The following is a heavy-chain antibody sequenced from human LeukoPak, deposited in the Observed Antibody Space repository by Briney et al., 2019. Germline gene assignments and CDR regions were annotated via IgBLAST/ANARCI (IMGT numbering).Heavy chain of an antibody. CDR1: GGSISSGGYS. V-gene: IGHV4-30-2*01. Sequence: SETLSLTCAVSGGSISSGGYSWSWIRQPPGKGLEWIGYIYHSGSTYYNPSLKSRVTISVDRSKNQFSLKLSSVTAADTAVYYCARGAPSFHYYGSGSYPTGRKSPKTFDYWGQGTLVTVSS. CDR3: ARGAPSFHYYGSGSYPTGRKSPKTFDY. CDR2: IYHSGST. D-gene: IGHD3-10*01. J-gene: IGHJ4*02.